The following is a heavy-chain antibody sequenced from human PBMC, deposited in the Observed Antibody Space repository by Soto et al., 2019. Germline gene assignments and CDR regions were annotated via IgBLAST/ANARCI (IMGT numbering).Heavy chain of an antibody. CDR1: GFSLSTSGVG. J-gene: IGHJ4*02. CDR3: AHTELLWFGELLRGGYFDY. D-gene: IGHD3-10*01. Sequence: SGPTLVNPTQTLTLTCTFSGFSLSTSGVGVGWIRQPPGKALEWLALIYWDDDKRYSPSLKRRITITKETSKNQVVLTMTNMDPVDTATYYCAHTELLWFGELLRGGYFDYWGQGTLVTVSS. CDR2: IYWDDDK. V-gene: IGHV2-5*02.